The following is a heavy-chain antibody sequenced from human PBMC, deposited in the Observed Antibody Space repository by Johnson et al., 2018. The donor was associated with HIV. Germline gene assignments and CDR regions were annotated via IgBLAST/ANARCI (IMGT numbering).Heavy chain of an antibody. V-gene: IGHV3-66*01. Sequence: EVHLVESGGGVVRPGGSLRLSCAAPGFTFDDYGMSWVRQAPGEGLEWGSGSYSGGNTYYADTEKGRLTMSRDKSKNTLYLQMNSLRVEDTSVYYCARYSITIFGVVISDAFDIWGQGTMVTVSS. CDR2: SYSGGNT. J-gene: IGHJ3*02. CDR1: GFTFDDYG. CDR3: ARYSITIFGVVISDAFDI. D-gene: IGHD3-3*01.